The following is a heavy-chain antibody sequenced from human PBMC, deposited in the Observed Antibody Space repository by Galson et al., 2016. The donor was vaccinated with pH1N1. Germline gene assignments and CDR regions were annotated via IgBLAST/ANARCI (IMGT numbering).Heavy chain of an antibody. CDR3: ARDRTYSESNTYYDLFDI. CDR1: GLVYSDYR. J-gene: IGHJ3*02. CDR2: INQHGSKI. Sequence: SLRLSCAASGLVYSDYRMTWVRQAPGKGLEWVGNINQHGSKINYGGSVKGRFTISRDNAKNSLFLQMTSLRADDSAVYYCARDRTYSESNTYYDLFDIWGQGTMVTVSS. V-gene: IGHV3-7*03. D-gene: IGHD3-16*01.